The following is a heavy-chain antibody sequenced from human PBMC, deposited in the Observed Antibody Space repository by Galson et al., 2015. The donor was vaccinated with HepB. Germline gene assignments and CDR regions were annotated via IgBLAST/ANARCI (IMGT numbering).Heavy chain of an antibody. CDR3: AKMSLRQLARGWFDP. D-gene: IGHD6-13*01. J-gene: IGHJ5*02. Sequence: SLRLSCAASGFTFSNSGMSWVRRAPGKGLEWVSGITDNGGSTYYPDSVKGRFTISRDNSKNTLYLQMNSLRAEDTAMYYCAKMSLRQLARGWFDPWGQGTLVTVSS. CDR2: ITDNGGST. V-gene: IGHV3-23*01. CDR1: GFTFSNSG.